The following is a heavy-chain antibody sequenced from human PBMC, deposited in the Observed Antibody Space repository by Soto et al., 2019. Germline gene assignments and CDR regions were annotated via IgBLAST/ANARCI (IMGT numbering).Heavy chain of an antibody. Sequence: SETLSLTCTVSGGSISTHYGTWIRQPAGKGLEWIGYIYYSGSTYYNPSLKSRVTISVDTSKNQFSLKLSSVTAADTAVYYCALTIFGVVPGGWFVPWGQGTLVTVSS. CDR3: ALTIFGVVPGGWFVP. V-gene: IGHV4-59*06. J-gene: IGHJ5*02. D-gene: IGHD3-3*01. CDR2: IYYSGST. CDR1: GGSISTHY.